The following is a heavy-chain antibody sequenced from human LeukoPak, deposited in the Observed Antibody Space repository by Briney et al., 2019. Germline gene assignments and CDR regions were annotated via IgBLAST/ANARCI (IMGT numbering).Heavy chain of an antibody. CDR1: GGSISGYY. D-gene: IGHD2-2*02. CDR3: ARGRVVPAAIRAPGAFDI. Sequence: SETLSLTCSVSGGSISGYYWSWLRQPPGNGLEWIGYISNSGNTDYNPSLKSRAAISVDSSKNQFSLRLRSVTAADTAIYYCARGRVVPAAIRAPGAFDIWGQGTMVTVSS. CDR2: ISNSGNT. J-gene: IGHJ3*02. V-gene: IGHV4-59*08.